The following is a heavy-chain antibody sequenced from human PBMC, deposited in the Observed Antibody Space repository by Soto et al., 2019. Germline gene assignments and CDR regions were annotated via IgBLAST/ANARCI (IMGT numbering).Heavy chain of an antibody. CDR1: GGTFSSYA. J-gene: IGHJ6*01. CDR3: ARHVPAAGYYYGMDV. Sequence: QVQLVQSGAEVKKPGSSVKVSCKASGGTFSSYAISWVRLAPGQGLEWMGGIIPIFGTANYAQKFQGRVTITADESTSTANMELSSLRSDDTAVYYCARHVPAAGYYYGMDVWGQGTTVTVSS. V-gene: IGHV1-69*12. CDR2: IIPIFGTA. D-gene: IGHD2-2*01.